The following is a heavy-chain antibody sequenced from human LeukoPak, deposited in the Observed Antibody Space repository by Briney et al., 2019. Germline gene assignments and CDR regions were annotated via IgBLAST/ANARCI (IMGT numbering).Heavy chain of an antibody. D-gene: IGHD1-1*01. CDR2: IYPGDSDT. J-gene: IGHJ6*02. CDR1: GYAFASYW. Sequence: GESLKIFCRVSGYAFASYWIGWVRQVPGKGLEWMGIIYPGDSDTRYSPSFQGQVTISADKSISTAYLQWSSLKASDTAMYYCARRESTSYYYYGMDVWGQGTTVTVSS. CDR3: ARRESTSYYYYGMDV. V-gene: IGHV5-51*01.